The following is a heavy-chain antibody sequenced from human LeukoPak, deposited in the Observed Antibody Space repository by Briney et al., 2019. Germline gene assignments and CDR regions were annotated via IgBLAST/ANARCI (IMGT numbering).Heavy chain of an antibody. Sequence: SETLSLTCTVSGASIGSYYWGWIRQPPVKGLEWIGTITNSGSTNFNPSLKSRVTMSLDTSNNQFSLKLSLVTAADTALYYCARRFLGVEFDYWGQGMLVTVSS. V-gene: IGHV4-59*01. J-gene: IGHJ4*02. CDR3: ARRFLGVEFDY. D-gene: IGHD3-3*01. CDR2: ITNSGST. CDR1: GASIGSYY.